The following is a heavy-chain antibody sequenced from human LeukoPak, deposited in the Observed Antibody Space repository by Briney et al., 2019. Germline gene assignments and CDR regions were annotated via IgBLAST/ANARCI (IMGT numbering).Heavy chain of an antibody. CDR2: IRYDGSNK. J-gene: IGHJ3*02. Sequence: PGGSLRLSCAASGFTFSSYGMHWVRQAPGKGLEWVAFIRYDGSNKYYADSVKGRFTISRDNSKNTLYLQMNSLRAEDTAVYYCARDPGLRFTDAFDIWGQGTMVTVSS. V-gene: IGHV3-30*02. D-gene: IGHD5-12*01. CDR1: GFTFSSYG. CDR3: ARDPGLRFTDAFDI.